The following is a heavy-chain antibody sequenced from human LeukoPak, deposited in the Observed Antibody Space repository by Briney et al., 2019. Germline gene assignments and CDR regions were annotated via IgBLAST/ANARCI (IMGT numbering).Heavy chain of an antibody. D-gene: IGHD3-22*01. CDR2: TYYRSKWFF. Sequence: SQTLSLTCVISGDNVSSNSAAWNWIRQSPSGGLEWLGRTYYRSKWFFDYAVSMKSRLTINSDTSQCHFSLQLRSVTPEDTAVYYCARGDYDTSGGGFDIWGQGTLVTVSS. CDR1: GDNVSSNSAA. CDR3: ARGDYDTSGGGFDI. V-gene: IGHV6-1*01. J-gene: IGHJ3*02.